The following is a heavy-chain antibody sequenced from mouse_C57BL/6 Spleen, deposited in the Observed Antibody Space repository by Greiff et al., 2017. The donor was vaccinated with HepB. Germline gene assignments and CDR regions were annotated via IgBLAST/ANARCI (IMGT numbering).Heavy chain of an antibody. D-gene: IGHD3-2*02. CDR1: GYTFTSYW. CDR2: IYPGNSDT. Sequence: VQLQQSGTVLARPGASVKMSCKTSGYTFTSYWMHWVKQRPGQGLEWIGAIYPGNSDTSYNQKFKGKAKLTAVTSASTAYMELSSLTNEDSAVYYCTRYPAQATMDYAMDYWGQGTSVTVSS. CDR3: TRYPAQATMDYAMDY. V-gene: IGHV1-5*01. J-gene: IGHJ4*01.